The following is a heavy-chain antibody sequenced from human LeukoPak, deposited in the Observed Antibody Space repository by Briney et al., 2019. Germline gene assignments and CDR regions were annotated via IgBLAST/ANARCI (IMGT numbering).Heavy chain of an antibody. D-gene: IGHD6-19*01. V-gene: IGHV3-23*01. Sequence: PGGSLRLSCSASGFSFSSYTMTWVRQAPGKGLEWVSAISGSGGSTYYADSVKGRFTISRDNAKNSLYLQMNSLRAEDTAVFYCARETSNTPTGYSSGWYIDPPYFDYWGQGTLVTVSS. J-gene: IGHJ4*02. CDR2: ISGSGGST. CDR1: GFSFSSYT. CDR3: ARETSNTPTGYSSGWYIDPPYFDY.